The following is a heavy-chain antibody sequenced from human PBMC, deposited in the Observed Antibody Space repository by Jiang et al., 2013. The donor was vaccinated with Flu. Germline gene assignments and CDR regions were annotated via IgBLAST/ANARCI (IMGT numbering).Heavy chain of an antibody. Sequence: SSSSYIYYADSVKGRFTISRDNAKNSLYLQMNSLRAEDTAVYYCARDSGITIFGVVNYMDYWGQGTLVTVSS. CDR2: SSSSYI. CDR3: ARDSGITIFGVVNYMDY. D-gene: IGHD3-3*01. V-gene: IGHV3-21*01. J-gene: IGHJ4*02.